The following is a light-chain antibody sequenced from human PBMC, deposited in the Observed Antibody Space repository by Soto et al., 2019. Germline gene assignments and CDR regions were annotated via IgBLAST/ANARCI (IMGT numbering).Light chain of an antibody. CDR3: QTWGTAIFYV. CDR1: SGNSSYA. Sequence: QPVLTQSPSASASLGASVKITCTLSSGNSSYAIAWHQQQPEKGPRYLMKIKSDGSHIKGDGIPDRFSGSSSGAERYLTISSLQSEDEADYYCQTWGTAIFYVLGTGTKVTVL. V-gene: IGLV4-69*01. CDR2: IKSDGSH. J-gene: IGLJ1*01.